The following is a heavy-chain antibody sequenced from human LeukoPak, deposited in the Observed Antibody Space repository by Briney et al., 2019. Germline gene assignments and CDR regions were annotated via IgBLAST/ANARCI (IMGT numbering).Heavy chain of an antibody. CDR2: IDPGDSDT. J-gene: IGHJ4*02. Sequence: GESLKISCKGSVYSFTSYCIGWVRQMRGKGLDWMGFIDPGDSDTRYSPSLQGHVTISADKSISTAYLQWSSLKASDTAMYYCARWPPDSSAFDYWGQGTLVTVSS. CDR3: ARWPPDSSAFDY. V-gene: IGHV5-51*01. CDR1: VYSFTSYC. D-gene: IGHD3-22*01.